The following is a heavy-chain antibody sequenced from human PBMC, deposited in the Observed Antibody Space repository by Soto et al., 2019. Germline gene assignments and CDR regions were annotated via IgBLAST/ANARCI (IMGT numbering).Heavy chain of an antibody. CDR3: ARPDEGGYSSNHHYYYALDV. J-gene: IGHJ6*02. V-gene: IGHV1-69*13. D-gene: IGHD3-22*01. CDR1: GGTFRSYS. Sequence: SVKVSCKASGGTFRSYSISWVRQAPGQGLEWMGGIIPIFDITNYAQKFQGRVTITADESTSTAYMELSSLGSDDTAVYYCARPDEGGYSSNHHYYYALDVWGQGPTVTVS. CDR2: IIPIFDIT.